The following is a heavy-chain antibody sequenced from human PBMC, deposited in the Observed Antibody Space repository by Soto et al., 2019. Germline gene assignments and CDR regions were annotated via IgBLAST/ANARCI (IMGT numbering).Heavy chain of an antibody. Sequence: QVQLVESGGGVVQPGRSLRLSCAASGFTFSSYGMHWVRQAPGKGLEWVAVISYDGSNKYYADSVKGTFTISRDNSKNTMYLQMDGLRIEDTAVNYCGKDKGGGTVGLYYFDYWGQGTLVTVSS. CDR2: ISYDGSNK. CDR1: GFTFSSYG. J-gene: IGHJ4*02. CDR3: GKDKGGGTVGLYYFDY. D-gene: IGHD3-16*01. V-gene: IGHV3-30*18.